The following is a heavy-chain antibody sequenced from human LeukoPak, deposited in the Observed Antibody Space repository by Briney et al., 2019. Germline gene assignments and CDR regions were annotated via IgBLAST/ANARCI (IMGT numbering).Heavy chain of an antibody. CDR1: GGSISSYY. V-gene: IGHV4-59*01. Sequence: PSGTLSLTCTVSGGSISSYYWSWIRQPPGKGLEWIGYIYYSGSTNYNPSLKSRVTISVDTSKNQFSLKLSSVTAADTAVYYCARDLVFSSSSPTDYWGQGTLVTVSS. CDR3: ARDLVFSSSSPTDY. J-gene: IGHJ4*02. D-gene: IGHD6-6*01. CDR2: IYYSGST.